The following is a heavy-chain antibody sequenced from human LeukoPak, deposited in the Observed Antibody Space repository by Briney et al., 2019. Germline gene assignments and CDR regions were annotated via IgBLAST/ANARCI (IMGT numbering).Heavy chain of an antibody. V-gene: IGHV3-9*03. CDR1: GFTFDDYA. Sequence: PGRSLRLSCAASGFTFDDYAMHWVRQAPGKGLEWVSGISRNSGSIGYADSVKGRFTISRDNAKNSLYLQMNSLRAEDMALYYCAKDIFSGGTATASFDYWGQGTLVTVSS. CDR3: AKDIFSGGTATASFDY. J-gene: IGHJ4*02. CDR2: ISRNSGSI. D-gene: IGHD4-23*01.